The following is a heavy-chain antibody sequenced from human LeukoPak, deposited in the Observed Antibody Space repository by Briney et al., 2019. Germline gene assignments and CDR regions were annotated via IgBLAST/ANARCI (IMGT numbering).Heavy chain of an antibody. CDR3: ARGQRKGSNYAFYY. J-gene: IGHJ4*02. CDR2: ISSSSASI. D-gene: IGHD4-11*01. Sequence: GGSLRLSCAASGLSFMSYRMQWVRQAPGKGLEWVSSISSSSASIYYADSVKGRFTISRDNAKGSLCLQMNSLRGDDTAHYYCARGQRKGSNYAFYYWGQGTLVSVSS. CDR1: GLSFMSYR. V-gene: IGHV3-48*01.